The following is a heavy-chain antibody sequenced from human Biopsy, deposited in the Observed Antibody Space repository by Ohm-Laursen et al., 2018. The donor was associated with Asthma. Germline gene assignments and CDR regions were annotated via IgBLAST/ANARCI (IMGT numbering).Heavy chain of an antibody. J-gene: IGHJ3*02. CDR3: ARTYYDFLTGQVNDAFDI. V-gene: IGHV1-3*01. CDR2: INAGNGNT. Sequence: ASVKVSCKASGYTFINYAIHWVRQAPGQRLEWMGWINAGNGNTKNSQKFQGRVTVTRDTSASTAYMDLSSLRSEDTAVYYCARTYYDFLTGQVNDAFDIWGQGTVVTVSS. D-gene: IGHD3-9*01. CDR1: GYTFINYA.